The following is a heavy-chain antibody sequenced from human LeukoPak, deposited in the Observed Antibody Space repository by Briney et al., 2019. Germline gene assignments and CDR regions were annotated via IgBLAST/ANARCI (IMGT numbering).Heavy chain of an antibody. Sequence: SETLSLTCTVSGGSISSYYWSWIRQPPRQGLEWIGYIYYSGSTNYNPSLKSRVTISVDTSKNQFSLKLSSVTAADTAVYYCARDCSSTSCYDAFDIWGQGTMVTVSS. CDR2: IYYSGST. CDR1: GGSISSYY. CDR3: ARDCSSTSCYDAFDI. D-gene: IGHD2-2*01. V-gene: IGHV4-59*01. J-gene: IGHJ3*02.